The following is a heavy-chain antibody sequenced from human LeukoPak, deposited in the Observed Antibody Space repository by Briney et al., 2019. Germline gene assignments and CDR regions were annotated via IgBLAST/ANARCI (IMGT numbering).Heavy chain of an antibody. CDR2: ISSSSSTI. Sequence: PGGSLRLSCAASGFTFSSYSMNWVRQAPGKGLEWVSYISSSSSTIYYADSVKGRFTISRDNSNNTLYLQMNSLRAEDTAVYYCAKDGPIYVDTAMVNDYWGQGTLVTVSS. D-gene: IGHD5-18*01. CDR3: AKDGPIYVDTAMVNDY. J-gene: IGHJ4*02. V-gene: IGHV3-48*01. CDR1: GFTFSSYS.